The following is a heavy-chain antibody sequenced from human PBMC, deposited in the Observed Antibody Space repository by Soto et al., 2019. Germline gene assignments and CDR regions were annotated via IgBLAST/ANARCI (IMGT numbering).Heavy chain of an antibody. CDR2: INHSGST. V-gene: IGHV4-34*01. J-gene: IGHJ1*01. D-gene: IGHD2-15*01. Sequence: SETLSLTCAVYGGSFSGYYWSWIRQPPGKGLEWIGEINHSGSTNYNPSLKSRVTISVDTSKNQFSLKLSSVTAADTAVYYCARGGRKYCSGGSCYSHLYFQHWGQGTLVTVSS. CDR3: ARGGRKYCSGGSCYSHLYFQH. CDR1: GGSFSGYY.